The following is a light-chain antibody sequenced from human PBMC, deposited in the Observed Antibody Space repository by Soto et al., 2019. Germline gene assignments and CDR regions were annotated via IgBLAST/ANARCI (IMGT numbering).Light chain of an antibody. CDR3: QQRSNWPPHT. CDR1: QNVFTN. V-gene: IGKV3-15*01. Sequence: EIVMTQSPATLSVSPGERATLSCRASQNVFTNLAWYQQKPGQAPRLLIYGASTRATGIPARFSGSGSGTEFTLTISSLQSGDFAVYYCQQRSNWPPHTFGQGTKLQIK. CDR2: GAS. J-gene: IGKJ2*01.